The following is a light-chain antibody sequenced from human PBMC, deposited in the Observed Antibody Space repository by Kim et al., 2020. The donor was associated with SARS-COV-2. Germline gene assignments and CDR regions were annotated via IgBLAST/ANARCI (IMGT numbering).Light chain of an antibody. J-gene: IGLJ2*01. Sequence: ALGQTVTITCKGDSSRSYYASWYQQKPGQAPVLVIYGKNNRPSGIPDRFSGSSSGNTASLTITGAQAEDEADYYCNSRDSSGNHVVFGGGTQLTVL. V-gene: IGLV3-19*01. CDR2: GKN. CDR3: NSRDSSGNHVV. CDR1: SSRSYY.